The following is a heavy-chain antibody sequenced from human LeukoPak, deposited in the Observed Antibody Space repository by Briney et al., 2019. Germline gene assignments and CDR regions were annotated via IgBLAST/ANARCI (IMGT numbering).Heavy chain of an antibody. D-gene: IGHD2-21*02. Sequence: QPGGSLRLSCAASGFTFTNYAMNWVRQAPGKGLEWVANIKEDGSKKYYVDSVKGRFTISRDNAKNSLYLQMNSLRAEDTAVYYCARDVSVETAQDVWVDGFDIWGQGTMVTVSS. V-gene: IGHV3-7*03. CDR1: GFTFTNYA. J-gene: IGHJ3*02. CDR2: IKEDGSKK. CDR3: ARDVSVETAQDVWVDGFDI.